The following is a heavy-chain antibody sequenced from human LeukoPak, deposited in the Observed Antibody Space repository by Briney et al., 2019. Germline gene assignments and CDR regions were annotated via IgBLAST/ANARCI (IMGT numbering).Heavy chain of an antibody. Sequence: ASVKVCCKASGYTFTSYGISWVRQAPGQGLEWMGWISAYNGNTNYAQKLQGRVTMTTDTSTSTAYMELRSLRSDDTAVYYCARVDVLMVYAFFDPWGQGTLVTVSS. V-gene: IGHV1-18*01. CDR2: ISAYNGNT. CDR1: GYTFTSYG. D-gene: IGHD2-8*01. J-gene: IGHJ5*02. CDR3: ARVDVLMVYAFFDP.